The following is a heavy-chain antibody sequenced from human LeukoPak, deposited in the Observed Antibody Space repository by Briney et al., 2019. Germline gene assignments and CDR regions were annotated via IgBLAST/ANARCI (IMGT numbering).Heavy chain of an antibody. D-gene: IGHD7-27*01. CDR1: GFIFRNYG. CDR2: ISYDGSNK. CDR3: AKPLTGVSSDYFDF. Sequence: GGSLRLSCAGSGFIFRNYGIHWVRQAPGKGLEWVAVISYDGSNKYHADSVKGRFTISRDNSKNTVYLQMNSLRAEDTAVYFCAKPLTGVSSDYFDFWGQGTLVTVSS. J-gene: IGHJ4*02. V-gene: IGHV3-30*18.